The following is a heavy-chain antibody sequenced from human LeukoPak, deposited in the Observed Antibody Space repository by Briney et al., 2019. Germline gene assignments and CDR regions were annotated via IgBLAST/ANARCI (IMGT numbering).Heavy chain of an antibody. J-gene: IGHJ4*02. D-gene: IGHD2-2*01. CDR3: ANHLACGSTSCPPFDY. CDR2: ISNSGSYI. Sequence: GGSLRLSCAASGFTFSNAWMNWVRQAPGKGLEWVSSISNSGSYIYYADSVKGRFTISGDNAKNSLYLQMNSLRAEDTAVYYCANHLACGSTSCPPFDYWGQGTLVTVSS. CDR1: GFTFSNAW. V-gene: IGHV3-21*01.